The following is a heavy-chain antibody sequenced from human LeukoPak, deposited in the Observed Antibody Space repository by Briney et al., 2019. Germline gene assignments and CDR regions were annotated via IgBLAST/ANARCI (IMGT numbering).Heavy chain of an antibody. CDR2: IYHSGST. CDR3: ARLPNNPRGVIIIRAFDI. CDR1: GGPISSSNW. Sequence: PSGTLSLTCAVSGGPISSSNWWSWVRQPPGKGLEWIGEIYHSGSTNYNPSLKSRVTISVDKSKNQFSLKLSSVTAADTAVYYCARLPNNPRGVIIIRAFDIWGQGTMVTVSS. D-gene: IGHD3-10*01. J-gene: IGHJ3*02. V-gene: IGHV4-4*02.